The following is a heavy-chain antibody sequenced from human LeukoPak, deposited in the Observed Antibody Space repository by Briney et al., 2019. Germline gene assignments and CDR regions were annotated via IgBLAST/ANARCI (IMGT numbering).Heavy chain of an antibody. CDR1: GGSISSYY. CDR3: ASSIAVAEFDN. D-gene: IGHD6-19*01. Sequence: SETLSLTCTVSGGSISSYYWSWIRQPPGKGLEWIGYIYYSGSTNYNPSLKSRVTISVDTSKNQFSLKLSSVTAADTAVYYCASSIAVAEFDNWGQGTLVTVSS. CDR2: IYYSGST. J-gene: IGHJ4*02. V-gene: IGHV4-59*01.